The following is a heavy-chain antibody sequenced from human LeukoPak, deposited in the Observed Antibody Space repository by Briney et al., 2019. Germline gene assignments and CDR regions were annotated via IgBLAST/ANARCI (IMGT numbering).Heavy chain of an antibody. CDR1: GDSVSSNSVT. J-gene: IGHJ5*02. D-gene: IGHD2-2*01. CDR2: TYYRSTWYN. Sequence: SQTLSLSCAISGDSVSSNSVTWNWIRQSPSRGLEWLGRTYYRSTWYNDYAVSVRGRITVNPDTSKNQFSLHLNSVTPEDTAVYYCARRLTQYDCFDPWGQGILVTVSS. V-gene: IGHV6-1*01. CDR3: ARRLTQYDCFDP.